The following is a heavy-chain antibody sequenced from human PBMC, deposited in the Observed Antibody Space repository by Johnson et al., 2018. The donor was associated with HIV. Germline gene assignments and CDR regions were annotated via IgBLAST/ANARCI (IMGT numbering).Heavy chain of an antibody. CDR2: IRQDGSEK. Sequence: VQLVESGGGLVQPGGSLRLSCAASGFNFSTYGMSWVRQPPGKGLEWVATIRQDGSEKFYVDSVKGRFTIFRDNAKNSLYLQMNSLRAEDTAVYYCASSNYYDQDAFDIWGQGTMVTVSS. D-gene: IGHD3-16*01. J-gene: IGHJ3*02. V-gene: IGHV3-7*02. CDR3: ASSNYYDQDAFDI. CDR1: GFNFSTYG.